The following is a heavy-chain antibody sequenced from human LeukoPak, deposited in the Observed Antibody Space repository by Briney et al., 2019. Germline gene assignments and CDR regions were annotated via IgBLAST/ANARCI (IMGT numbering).Heavy chain of an antibody. CDR1: GDSISNGGSISNGGHY. J-gene: IGHJ4*02. CDR3: ARDTRIEWLRFLDY. CDR2: IYHSGNT. D-gene: IGHD5-12*01. V-gene: IGHV4-31*03. Sequence: SQTLSLTCTVSGDSISNGGSISNGGHYWSWIRQFPGKGLEWIGYIYHSGNTYYNPSLESRVTISVDTSENRFSLRLNSVTAADTAIYHCARDTRIEWLRFLDYWGQGILVTVSS.